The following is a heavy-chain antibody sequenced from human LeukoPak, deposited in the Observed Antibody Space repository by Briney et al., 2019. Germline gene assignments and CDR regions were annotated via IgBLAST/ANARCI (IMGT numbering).Heavy chain of an antibody. D-gene: IGHD2-15*01. Sequence: PGGSLTHSCAASGFTFSSFGMHWVRQAPGKGLEWVAFIRYDGSEKYYANSVEGRCTISRDHSKNAVYLQMNSLRAGDTAVYYCAKDPWDCSGRSCPMYYYYMDVWGKGTTVTVSS. CDR1: GFTFSSFG. CDR3: AKDPWDCSGRSCPMYYYYMDV. V-gene: IGHV3-30*02. J-gene: IGHJ6*03. CDR2: IRYDGSEK.